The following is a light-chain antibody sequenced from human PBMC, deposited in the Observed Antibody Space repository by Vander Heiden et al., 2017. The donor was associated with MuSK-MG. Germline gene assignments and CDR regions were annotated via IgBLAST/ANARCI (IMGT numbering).Light chain of an antibody. V-gene: IGKV1-39*01. CDR1: QSISNY. CDR2: AAS. J-gene: IGKJ1*01. Sequence: DIQMTQSPSSLSASVGDRVTISCRGSQSISNYLNWYQQKPGKAPKLLIYAASSLQSGVPSRFSGSGSGTDFTLTISSLQPEDFATYYCQQSYSTHTFGQGTKVEIK. CDR3: QQSYSTHT.